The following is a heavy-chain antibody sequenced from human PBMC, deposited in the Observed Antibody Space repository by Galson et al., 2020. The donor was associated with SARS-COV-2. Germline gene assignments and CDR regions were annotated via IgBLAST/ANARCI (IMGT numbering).Heavy chain of an antibody. CDR2: IYSGGST. V-gene: IGHV3-66*01. D-gene: IGHD2-21*01. Sequence: GGSLRLSCAASGFTVSSNYMSWVRQAPGKGLEWVSVIYSGGSTYYADSVKGRFTISRDNSKNTLYLQMNSLRAEDTAVYYCARSGAYCGGDCYLDYWGQGTLVTVSS. CDR1: GFTVSSNY. CDR3: ARSGAYCGGDCYLDY. J-gene: IGHJ4*02.